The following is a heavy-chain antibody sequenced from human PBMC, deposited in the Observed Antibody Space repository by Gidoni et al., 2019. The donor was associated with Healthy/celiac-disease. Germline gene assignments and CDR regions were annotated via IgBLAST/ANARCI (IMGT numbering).Heavy chain of an antibody. D-gene: IGHD5-12*01. CDR2: IYHSGST. CDR1: GYSISSGYY. CDR3: AREGGYGTYFDY. J-gene: IGHJ4*02. Sequence: QVQLQESGPGLVTPSETLSLTCTVSGYSISSGYYWGWIRQPPGKGLEWIGSIYHSGSTYYNPSLKSRVTISVDTSKNQFSLKLSSVTAADTAVYYCAREGGYGTYFDYWGQGTLVTVSS. V-gene: IGHV4-38-2*02.